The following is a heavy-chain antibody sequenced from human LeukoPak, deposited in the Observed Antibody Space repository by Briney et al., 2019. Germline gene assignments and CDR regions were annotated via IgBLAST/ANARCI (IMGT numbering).Heavy chain of an antibody. Sequence: PEGSLRLSCAASGFTFSTYWMHWVRQAPGKWLVWASRIKSDGSTNYADSVKGRFTISRDNAKNTVSLQMNSLRPEDTGVYYCARAPSEIGGYYPEYFRHWGQGTLVTVSS. CDR2: IKSDGST. CDR3: ARAPSEIGGYYPEYFRH. V-gene: IGHV3-74*01. D-gene: IGHD3-22*01. J-gene: IGHJ1*01. CDR1: GFTFSTYW.